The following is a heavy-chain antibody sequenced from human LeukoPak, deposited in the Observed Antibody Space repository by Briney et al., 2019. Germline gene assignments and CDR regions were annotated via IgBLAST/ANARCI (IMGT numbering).Heavy chain of an antibody. J-gene: IGHJ6*03. D-gene: IGHD2-2*01. V-gene: IGHV4-39*01. CDR1: GGSISSSSYY. CDR3: AREGYCSSTSCYPSYYMDV. CDR2: IYYSGST. Sequence: SETLSLTCTVSGGSISSSSYYWGWIRQPPGKGLEWIGSIYYSGSTYYNPSLKSRVTISVDTSKNQFSLKLSSVTAADTAVYYCAREGYCSSTSCYPSYYMDVWGKGTTVTVSS.